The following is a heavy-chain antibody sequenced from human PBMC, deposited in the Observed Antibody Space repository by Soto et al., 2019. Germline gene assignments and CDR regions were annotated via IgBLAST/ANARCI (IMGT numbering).Heavy chain of an antibody. Sequence: EVPLVESGGGLVQPGGSLRLSCEASGLTFSSYWMHWVRQAPGKGLVWVSRIHRDGSSTSYADSVKGRFTISRDNAKTTLYLQMNSLRAEDTAVYYCARDGAYCGGDCYSLWYFDLWGRGTLVTVSS. V-gene: IGHV3-74*01. CDR2: IHRDGSST. D-gene: IGHD2-21*02. CDR1: GLTFSSYW. CDR3: ARDGAYCGGDCYSLWYFDL. J-gene: IGHJ2*01.